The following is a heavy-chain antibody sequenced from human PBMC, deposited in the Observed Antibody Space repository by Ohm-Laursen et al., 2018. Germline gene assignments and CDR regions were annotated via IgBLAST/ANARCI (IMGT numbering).Heavy chain of an antibody. V-gene: IGHV4-59*01. CDR3: ARVTRDGYNYAFDI. Sequence: GTLSLTCAVSRGSISSYYWSWIRQPPGKGLEWIGYIYYSGTTNYNPSLNSRVTISVDTSKNQFSLKLSSVTAADTAVYYCARVTRDGYNYAFDIWGQGTMVTVSS. CDR2: IYYSGTT. J-gene: IGHJ3*02. D-gene: IGHD5-24*01. CDR1: RGSISSYY.